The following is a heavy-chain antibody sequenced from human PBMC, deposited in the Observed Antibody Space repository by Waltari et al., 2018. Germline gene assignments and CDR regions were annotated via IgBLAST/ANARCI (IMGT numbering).Heavy chain of an antibody. D-gene: IGHD3-10*01. CDR3: ARGADGG. Sequence: QVQLQESGPGLVKPSETLSLTCTVSGYSISSGYSWGWIRQPPGKGLEWIGSIYHSGSTYYNPSLKSRVTISVDTSKNQFSLKLSSVTAADTAVYYCARGADGGWGQGTLVTVSS. CDR2: IYHSGST. V-gene: IGHV4-38-2*02. J-gene: IGHJ4*02. CDR1: GYSISSGYS.